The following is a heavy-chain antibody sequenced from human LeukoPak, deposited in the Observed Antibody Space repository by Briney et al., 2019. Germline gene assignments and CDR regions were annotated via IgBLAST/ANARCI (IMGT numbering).Heavy chain of an antibody. CDR1: GYTFTIYA. D-gene: IGHD6-19*01. J-gene: IGHJ4*02. Sequence: GASVKVSSTASGYTFTIYAMHWVRQAPGQRLEWMGWINAGNGNTKYSQRFQGRVTITRDTSASTAYMELSSLRSEDTAVYYCARAGQWQYYFDYWGQGTLVTVSS. CDR2: INAGNGNT. V-gene: IGHV1-3*01. CDR3: ARAGQWQYYFDY.